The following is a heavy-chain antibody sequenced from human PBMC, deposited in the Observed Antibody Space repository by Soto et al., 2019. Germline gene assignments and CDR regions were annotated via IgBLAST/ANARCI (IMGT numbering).Heavy chain of an antibody. CDR2: IYYSGST. V-gene: IGHV4-59*01. CDR3: ARVGSGSHGFAFDI. Sequence: PXETLSLTCTVSGCSISSYYWSWIRQPPGKGLEWIGYIYYSGSTNYNPSLKSRVTISVDTSKNQFSLKLSSVTAADTAVYYCARVGSGSHGFAFDIWGKGTMVTVSS. D-gene: IGHD1-26*01. CDR1: GCSISSYY. J-gene: IGHJ3*02.